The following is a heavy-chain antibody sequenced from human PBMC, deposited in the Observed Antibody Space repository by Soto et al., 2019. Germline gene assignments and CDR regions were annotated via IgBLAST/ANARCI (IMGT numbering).Heavy chain of an antibody. J-gene: IGHJ4*02. Sequence: QVQLVQSGAEVKKPGSSVKVSCKASGGTFSSYAISWVRQAPGQGLEWMGGIIPIFGTANYAQKFQGRVTITADESTSTAYRELSSLRSEDTAVYYCARVQYYYGSGSYSGYFDYWGQGTLVTVSS. CDR2: IIPIFGTA. CDR3: ARVQYYYGSGSYSGYFDY. V-gene: IGHV1-69*01. CDR1: GGTFSSYA. D-gene: IGHD3-10*01.